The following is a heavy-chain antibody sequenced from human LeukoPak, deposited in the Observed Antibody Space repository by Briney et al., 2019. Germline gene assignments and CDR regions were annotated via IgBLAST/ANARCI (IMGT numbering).Heavy chain of an antibody. CDR3: AKADRYSGSWSPEFDY. Sequence: GGSLRLSCAASGFTFSNYALNWVRQAPGKGLEWVSTVSGSGSNTYFADSVKGRFTISRDNSKNTLYLQMNNLRGEDTAVYYCAKADRYSGSWSPEFDYWGPGTLVTVSS. J-gene: IGHJ4*02. V-gene: IGHV3-23*01. D-gene: IGHD1-26*01. CDR2: VSGSGSNT. CDR1: GFTFSNYA.